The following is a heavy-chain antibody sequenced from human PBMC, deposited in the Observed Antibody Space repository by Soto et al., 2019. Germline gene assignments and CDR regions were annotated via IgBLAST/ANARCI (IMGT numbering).Heavy chain of an antibody. J-gene: IGHJ5*02. V-gene: IGHV1-18*01. CDR1: GYTFFTYD. Sequence: QVHLVQSGVEVKTPGASVKVSCQASGYTFFTYDLSWVRQAPGQGLEWMGWISTYSGDTKYAQKFQGRVTMTTDTSTTTAYLELRSLRCDDTSVYYCASHHGHTTSAKGFDPWGQGTLVTVSS. CDR2: ISTYSGDT. D-gene: IGHD1-1*01. CDR3: ASHHGHTTSAKGFDP.